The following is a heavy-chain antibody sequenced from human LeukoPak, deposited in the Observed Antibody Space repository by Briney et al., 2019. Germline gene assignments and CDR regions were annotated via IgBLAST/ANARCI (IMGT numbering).Heavy chain of an antibody. CDR2: ISAYNGNT. D-gene: IGHD6-19*01. V-gene: IGHV1-18*01. J-gene: IGHJ3*02. CDR1: GYTFTSYG. CDR3: ARGRIAVTEGAFDI. Sequence: ASVKVSCKASGYTFTSYGISWVRQAPGQGLEWMGWISAYNGNTNYGEKLQGRVTMTTDTSTSTAYMELKSLRSDDTAVYYCARGRIAVTEGAFDIWGQGTMVTVSS.